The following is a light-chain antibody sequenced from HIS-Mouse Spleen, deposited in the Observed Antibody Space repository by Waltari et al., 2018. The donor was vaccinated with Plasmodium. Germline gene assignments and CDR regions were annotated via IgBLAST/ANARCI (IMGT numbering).Light chain of an antibody. V-gene: IGKV1-5*03. CDR2: KAS. CDR3: QQYNSYSWT. Sequence: DIQMTQSPSTLSASVGDRVTITCRASQSINSRLAWYQQKPGKAPKPLIYKASSLESGVPSRFSGSGSGTEFTITISSLQPDDFATYYCQQYNSYSWTFGQGTKVEIK. CDR1: QSINSR. J-gene: IGKJ1*01.